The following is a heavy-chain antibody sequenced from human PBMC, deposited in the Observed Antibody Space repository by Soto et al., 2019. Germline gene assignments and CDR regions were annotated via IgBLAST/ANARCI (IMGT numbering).Heavy chain of an antibody. J-gene: IGHJ4*02. CDR1: GFTFNNYA. CDR2: ISYDGSNK. D-gene: IGHD3-22*01. CDR3: ARDLSRGITLIALEIHY. V-gene: IGHV3-30-3*01. Sequence: PGGSLRLSCAASGFTFNNYAMHWVRQAPGKGLELVAIISYDGSNKFYAESVRGRFTISRDNPKNSVFLQMNSLRSEDTAVYYCARDLSRGITLIALEIHYWGQGTLVTVSS.